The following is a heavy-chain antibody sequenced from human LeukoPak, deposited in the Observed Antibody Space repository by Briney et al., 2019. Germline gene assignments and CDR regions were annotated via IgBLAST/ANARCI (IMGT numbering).Heavy chain of an antibody. CDR1: GYSISSGYY. J-gene: IGHJ3*02. CDR3: ARPLGDYFAFDI. V-gene: IGHV4-38-2*02. CDR2: IYHSGST. Sequence: SETLTLTCTVSGYSISSGYYWGWIRQPPGKGLEWIGSIYHSGSTYYNPSLKSRVTISVDTSKNQFSLKLSSVTAADTAVYYCARPLGDYFAFDIWGQGTMVTVSS. D-gene: IGHD4-17*01.